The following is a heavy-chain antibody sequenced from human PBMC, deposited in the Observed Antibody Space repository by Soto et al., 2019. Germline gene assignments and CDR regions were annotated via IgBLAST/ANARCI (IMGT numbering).Heavy chain of an antibody. D-gene: IGHD2-2*01. V-gene: IGHV1-2*02. Sequence: VEMVQSGAEVKKPGASVRVSCKASGYTFTDYFIPWVRQAPGQGLEWMGWINHNSGGTNDAQKFEGRVTMTRDTSITTVYLDLSRLRSDDTATYYCVRDTKIPANAMPDGRWGQGTLVTVSS. CDR3: VRDTKIPANAMPDGR. CDR1: GYTFTDYF. J-gene: IGHJ4*02. CDR2: INHNSGGT.